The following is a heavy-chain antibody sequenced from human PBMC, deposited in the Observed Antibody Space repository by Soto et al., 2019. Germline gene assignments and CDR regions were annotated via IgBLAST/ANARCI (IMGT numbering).Heavy chain of an antibody. V-gene: IGHV1-18*04. CDR3: ARDLGLHNEYYYGMEV. J-gene: IGHJ6*02. Sequence: QVQLVQSGGEVKKPGASVKVSCKASGYTFTSYGFSWVRQAPGQGLEWMGWISSNTGYTNHAQKLQDRVTMTTDTSTGTASMELRSLRSDDTAVYYCARDLGLHNEYYYGMEVWGQGTTVTVSS. CDR1: GYTFTSYG. CDR2: ISSNTGYT. D-gene: IGHD5-12*01.